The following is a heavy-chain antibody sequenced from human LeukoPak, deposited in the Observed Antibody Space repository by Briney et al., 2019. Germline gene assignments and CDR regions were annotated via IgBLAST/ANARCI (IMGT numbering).Heavy chain of an antibody. Sequence: PGGSLRLSCAASGFTFSRFWMSWVRQAPGKGLEWVANIKQDGSEKYYVYSVKGRFTISRDNAKNSLYLQMNSLRAEDTAVFYCARDGTYTDYDPDFDIWGQGTLVTVSS. D-gene: IGHD5-12*01. CDR1: GFTFSRFW. J-gene: IGHJ4*02. CDR3: ARDGTYTDYDPDFDI. V-gene: IGHV3-7*04. CDR2: IKQDGSEK.